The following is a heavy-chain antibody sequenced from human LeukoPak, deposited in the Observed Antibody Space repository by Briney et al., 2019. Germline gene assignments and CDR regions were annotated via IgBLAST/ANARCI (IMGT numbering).Heavy chain of an antibody. CDR1: GGSISSGSYY. J-gene: IGHJ4*02. CDR2: IYTSGST. D-gene: IGHD6-13*01. V-gene: IGHV4-61*02. Sequence: SQTLSLTCTVSGGSISSGSYYWSWIRQPAGKGLEWIERIYTSGSTNYNPSLKSRVTISVDTSKNQFSLKLSSVTAADTAVYYCARDTLIAAFDYWGQGTLVTVSS. CDR3: ARDTLIAAFDY.